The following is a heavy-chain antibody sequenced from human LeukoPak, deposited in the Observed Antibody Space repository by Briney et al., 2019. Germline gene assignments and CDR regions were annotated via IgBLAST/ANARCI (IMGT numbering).Heavy chain of an antibody. CDR2: FDPEDGET. CDR1: GYTLTELS. CDR3: ATAILRYCSGGSCYSRYHWFDP. J-gene: IGHJ5*02. Sequence: ASVKVSCKVSGYTLTELSMHWVRQAPGKGLEWMGGFDPEDGETIYAQKFQGRVTMTEDTSTDTAYMELSSLRSEDTAVYYCATAILRYCSGGSCYSRYHWFDPWGQGTLVTVSS. D-gene: IGHD2-15*01. V-gene: IGHV1-24*01.